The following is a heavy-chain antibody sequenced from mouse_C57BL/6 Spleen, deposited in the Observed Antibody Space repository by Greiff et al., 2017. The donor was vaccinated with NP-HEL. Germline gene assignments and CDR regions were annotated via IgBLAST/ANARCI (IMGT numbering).Heavy chain of an antibody. J-gene: IGHJ4*01. CDR1: GYTFTSYW. Sequence: QVQLKQPGAELVRPGSSVKLSCKASGYTFTSYWMDWVKQRPGQGLEWIGNIYPSDSETHYNQKFKDKATLTVDKSSSTAYMQLSSLTSEDSAVYYCARLYSNDAMDYWGQGTSVTVSS. CDR2: IYPSDSET. V-gene: IGHV1-61*01. CDR3: ARLYSNDAMDY. D-gene: IGHD2-12*01.